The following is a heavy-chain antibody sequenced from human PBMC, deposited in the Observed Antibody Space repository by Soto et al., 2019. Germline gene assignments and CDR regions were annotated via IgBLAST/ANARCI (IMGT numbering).Heavy chain of an antibody. CDR2: INHSGST. J-gene: IGHJ5*02. Sequence: SETLSLTCAVYGGSFSGYYWSWIRQPPGKGLEWIGEINHSGSTNYNPSLKSRVTISVDTSKNQFSLKLSSVTAADTAVYYCARGSSGGSWGRPRGWFDPWGQGALVTVSS. V-gene: IGHV4-34*01. CDR3: ARGSSGGSWGRPRGWFDP. D-gene: IGHD2-15*01. CDR1: GGSFSGYY.